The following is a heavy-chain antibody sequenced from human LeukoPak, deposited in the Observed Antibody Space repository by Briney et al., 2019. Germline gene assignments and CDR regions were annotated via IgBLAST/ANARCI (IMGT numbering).Heavy chain of an antibody. CDR1: GYRFTSYW. J-gene: IGHJ4*02. Sequence: GESLKISFKGSGYRFTSYWIGWVRPMPGKGLEWMGIIYPGDSDTRYSPSFQGQVTISADKSISTAYLQWSSLKASDTAMYYCARRGPAGYYSLNYFDYWGQGTLVTVSS. CDR3: ARRGPAGYYSLNYFDY. V-gene: IGHV5-51*01. CDR2: IYPGDSDT. D-gene: IGHD3-9*01.